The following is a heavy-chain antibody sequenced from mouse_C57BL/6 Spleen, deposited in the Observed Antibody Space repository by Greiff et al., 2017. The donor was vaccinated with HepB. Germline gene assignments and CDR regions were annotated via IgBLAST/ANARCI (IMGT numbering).Heavy chain of an antibody. CDR3: ARGYDGTSPGFDY. D-gene: IGHD2-2*01. CDR2: INPGSGGT. CDR1: GYAFTNYL. Sequence: QVQLQQSGAELVRPGTSVKVSCKASGYAFTNYLIEGVKQRPGQGLEWIGVINPGSGGTNYNEKFKGKATLTADKSSSTAYMQLSSLTSEDSAVYFCARGYDGTSPGFDYWGQGTTLTVSS. J-gene: IGHJ2*01. V-gene: IGHV1-54*01.